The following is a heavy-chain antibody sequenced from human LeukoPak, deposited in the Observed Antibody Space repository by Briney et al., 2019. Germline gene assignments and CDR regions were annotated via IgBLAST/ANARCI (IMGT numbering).Heavy chain of an antibody. Sequence: PGGSLRLSCAASGFTFSSNGMHWVRQAPGKGLEWVAVVWFDGSDKYYADSAKGRFTISRDNSKNTLYLQMNSLRAEDTAVYYCAREYGSVLGDYWGQGTLVTVSS. CDR1: GFTFSSNG. CDR2: VWFDGSDK. D-gene: IGHD3-10*01. V-gene: IGHV3-33*01. CDR3: AREYGSVLGDY. J-gene: IGHJ4*02.